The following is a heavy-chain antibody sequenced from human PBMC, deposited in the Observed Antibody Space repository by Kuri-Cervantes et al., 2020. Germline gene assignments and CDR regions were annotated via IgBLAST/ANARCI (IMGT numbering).Heavy chain of an antibody. J-gene: IGHJ6*02. V-gene: IGHV3-66*02. Sequence: GESLKISCVASGFTVSTNYMSWVRQAPGKGLEWVSVIYIGGSTYYADSVKGRFTISRDNSKNTLFLQMNSLRAEDTAVYYCAKEGSRYYYYGMDVWGQGTTVTVSS. CDR2: IYIGGST. CDR1: GFTVSTNY. D-gene: IGHD3-10*01. CDR3: AKEGSRYYYYGMDV.